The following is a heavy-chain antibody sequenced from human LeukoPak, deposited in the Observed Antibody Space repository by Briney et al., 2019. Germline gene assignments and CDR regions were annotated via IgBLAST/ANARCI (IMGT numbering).Heavy chain of an antibody. V-gene: IGHV4-39*01. CDR2: IYYSGST. Sequence: SETLSLTCTVSGGSISSSSYYWCLIRQPPGKGLEWIGSIYYSGSTYYNPSLKSRVTISVDPSKNQLSLKLSSVTAADTAVYYCARHSGYSYGYAYYYYYMDVWGKGTTVTVSS. J-gene: IGHJ6*03. CDR1: GGSISSSSYY. CDR3: ARHSGYSYGYAYYYYYMDV. D-gene: IGHD5-18*01.